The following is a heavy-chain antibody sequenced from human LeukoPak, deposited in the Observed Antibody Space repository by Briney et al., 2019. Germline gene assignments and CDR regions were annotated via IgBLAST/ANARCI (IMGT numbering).Heavy chain of an antibody. CDR2: ISYDGSNK. J-gene: IGHJ4*02. V-gene: IGHV3-30*04. Sequence: GGSLRLSCAASGFDFHNYAMHWVRQAPGKGLEWVAVISYDGSNKYYADSVKGRFTISRDNSKNTLYLQMNSLRAEDTAVFYCAKDLTSLVGATRVDYWGQGTLVTVSS. CDR3: AKDLTSLVGATRVDY. D-gene: IGHD1-26*01. CDR1: GFDFHNYA.